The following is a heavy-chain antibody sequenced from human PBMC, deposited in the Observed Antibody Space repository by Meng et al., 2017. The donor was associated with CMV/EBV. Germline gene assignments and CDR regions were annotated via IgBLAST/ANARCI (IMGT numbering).Heavy chain of an antibody. J-gene: IGHJ6*02. V-gene: IGHV1-18*01. CDR1: GYTFASYG. CDR3: ARDLAAGAIHYGSGSRRGMDV. Sequence: ASVKVSCKASGYTFASYGISWVRQAPGQGLEWMGWISAYNGNTNYAQKLQGRATMTTDTSTSTAYMELRSLRSDDTAVYYCARDLAAGAIHYGSGSRRGMDVWGQGTTVTVSS. CDR2: ISAYNGNT. D-gene: IGHD3-10*01.